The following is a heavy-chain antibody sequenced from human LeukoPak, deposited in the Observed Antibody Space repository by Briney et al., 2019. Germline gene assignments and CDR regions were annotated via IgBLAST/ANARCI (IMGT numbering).Heavy chain of an antibody. J-gene: IGHJ4*02. CDR2: ISSSGEST. CDR1: GFTFSRSA. CDR3: ARGGYYDNGSFDY. V-gene: IGHV3-23*01. D-gene: IGHD3-22*01. Sequence: PGGSLRLSCAASGFTFSRSAMSWIRQAPGKGLEWVSTISSSGESTFYTESVKGRFTISRDNSKNTLYLQINSLRAEDTAIYYCARGGYYDNGSFDYWVQGTLVTVSS.